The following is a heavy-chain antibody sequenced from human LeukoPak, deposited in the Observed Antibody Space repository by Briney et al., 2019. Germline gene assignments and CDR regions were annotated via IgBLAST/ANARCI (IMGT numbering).Heavy chain of an antibody. D-gene: IGHD3-10*01. CDR1: GGSFSGYY. J-gene: IGHJ4*02. Sequence: SETLSLTCAVYGGSFSGYYWSWIRQPPGKGLEWIGGVSHSGTTNYNPSLESRVTISEDKSKNQFSLKLSSVTAADTAFYYCARGEGSGSYMSYFEFWGRGALVTVSS. CDR2: VSHSGTT. V-gene: IGHV4-34*01. CDR3: ARGEGSGSYMSYFEF.